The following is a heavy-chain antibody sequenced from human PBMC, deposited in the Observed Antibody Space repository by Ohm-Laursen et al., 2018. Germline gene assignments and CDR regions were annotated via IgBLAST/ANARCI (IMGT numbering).Heavy chain of an antibody. CDR2: LYNTGNT. Sequence: GTLSLTWAVYGGSFSGYYWSWIRQPSGKGLEWIGFLYNTGNTNHNPSLKGRVTISLDTSKNQFSLKLSSVTAADTAVYYCARELAYYDSSGLDAFDIWGQGTMVTVSS. CDR3: ARELAYYDSSGLDAFDI. V-gene: IGHV4-34*11. D-gene: IGHD3-22*01. CDR1: GGSFSGYY. J-gene: IGHJ3*02.